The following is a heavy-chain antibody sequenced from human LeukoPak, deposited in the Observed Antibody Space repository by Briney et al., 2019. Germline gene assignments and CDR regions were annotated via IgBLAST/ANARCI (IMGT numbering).Heavy chain of an antibody. D-gene: IGHD5-24*01. CDR1: GFTFSSYG. CDR2: IWYDGSNK. V-gene: IGHV3-33*01. CDR3: ARDSGLHDAFDI. Sequence: GGSLSLSCAASGFTFSSYGMHWVRQAPGKGLEWVAVIWYDGSNKYYADSVKGRFTISRDNSKNTLYLQMNSLRAEDTAVYYCARDSGLHDAFDIWGQGTMVTVSS. J-gene: IGHJ3*02.